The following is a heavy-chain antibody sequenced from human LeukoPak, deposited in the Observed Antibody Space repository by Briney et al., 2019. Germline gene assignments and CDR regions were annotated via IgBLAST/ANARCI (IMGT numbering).Heavy chain of an antibody. J-gene: IGHJ4*02. CDR1: GYTFTNHG. V-gene: IGHV1-18*01. CDR2: ISAHDGNT. Sequence: ASVKVSCKASGYTFTNHGITWVRQAPGQGLEWMGWISAHDGNTNYAQKFQGRVTMTEDTSTDTAYMELSSLRSEDTAVYYCATDGGYYFDYWGQGTLVTVSS. CDR3: ATDGGYYFDY. D-gene: IGHD3-16*01.